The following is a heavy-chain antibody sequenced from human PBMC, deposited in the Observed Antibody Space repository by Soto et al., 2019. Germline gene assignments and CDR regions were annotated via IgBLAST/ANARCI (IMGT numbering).Heavy chain of an antibody. J-gene: IGHJ4*02. CDR2: ISGSGGNT. Sequence: EVQLLESGGGLVQPGGSLRLSCAASGFTFNNYAMSWVRQAPGKGLEWVSGISGSGGNTYYADSVEGRFTISRYNSKNALYLQINGLRAEDTAVYYCAKDRKGSITATGRAFDSWGQGTLVTVSS. V-gene: IGHV3-23*01. CDR3: AKDRKGSITATGRAFDS. CDR1: GFTFNNYA. D-gene: IGHD6-13*01.